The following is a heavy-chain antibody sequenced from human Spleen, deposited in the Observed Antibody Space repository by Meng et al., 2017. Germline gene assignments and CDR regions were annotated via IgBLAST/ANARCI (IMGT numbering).Heavy chain of an antibody. V-gene: IGHV1-2*02. D-gene: IGHD2-21*01. J-gene: IGHJ4*02. CDR1: GYTFIGYY. CDR3: VRDENISLGKLFGDY. Sequence: ASVKVSCKASGYTFIGYYMHWVRQAPGQGLEWMGWINPNSGDTDYAQTFRGRVTLTRDTSIGTAYVELSGLRSDDTAIYYCVRDENISLGKLFGDYWGQGTLVTVSS. CDR2: INPNSGDT.